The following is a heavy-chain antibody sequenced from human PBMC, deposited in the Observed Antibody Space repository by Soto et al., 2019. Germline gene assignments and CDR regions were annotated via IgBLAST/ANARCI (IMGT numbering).Heavy chain of an antibody. CDR2: IDPSDSYT. D-gene: IGHD6-19*01. J-gene: IGHJ4*02. CDR1: GYSFTTYW. V-gene: IGHV5-10-1*01. CDR3: ARLGAYSSGCDF. Sequence: PGESLKISCKGSGYSFTTYWIGWVRQMPGKGLEWMGRIDPSDSYTNYNPSFQGHVTISADKSISTAYLQWSSLKASDTAIYYCARLGAYSSGCDFWGQGTQVTVSS.